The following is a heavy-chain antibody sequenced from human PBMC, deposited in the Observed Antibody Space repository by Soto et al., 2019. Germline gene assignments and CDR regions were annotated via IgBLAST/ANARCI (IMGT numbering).Heavy chain of an antibody. J-gene: IGHJ4*02. D-gene: IGHD2-15*01. CDR2: IYYSGSI. Sequence: SETLSLTCTVSGGSVSSGSYYWSWIRQPPGKGLEWIGYIYYSGSINYNPSLKSRVTTSVDTSKNQFSLKLSSVTAADTAVYYCARGSFGGYYFDYWGQGTLVTVS. CDR1: GGSVSSGSYY. CDR3: ARGSFGGYYFDY. V-gene: IGHV4-61*01.